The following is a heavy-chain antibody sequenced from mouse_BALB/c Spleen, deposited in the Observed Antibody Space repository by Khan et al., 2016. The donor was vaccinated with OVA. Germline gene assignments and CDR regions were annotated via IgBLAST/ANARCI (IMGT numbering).Heavy chain of an antibody. CDR1: GFSLTSYG. CDR3: ARNREPDYFDY. V-gene: IGHV2-9*02. CDR2: ILAGGST. Sequence: VQLQESGPGLVAPSQTLSLTCTVSGFSLTSYGVHWVRQPPGKGLEWLGVILAGGSTTYNSPFMSRLNISKDSSKRQVFLKMNSLQTDDTAMYYCARNREPDYFDYWGQGTTLTVSS. J-gene: IGHJ2*01.